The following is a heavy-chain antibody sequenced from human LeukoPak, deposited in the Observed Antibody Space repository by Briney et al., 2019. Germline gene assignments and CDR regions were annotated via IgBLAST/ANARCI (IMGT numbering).Heavy chain of an antibody. CDR1: GFIFSRYW. V-gene: IGHV3-74*01. CDR2: INGDGSTL. D-gene: IGHD3-22*01. Sequence: GGSLGLSCAASGFIFSRYWMHWVRQAPGKGLVWVSRINGDGSTLSYADSVKGRFTISRDNAKNTLYLQMNSLRAEDTAVYYCVRDFGESSGYYFDYWGQGTLVTVSS. CDR3: VRDFGESSGYYFDY. J-gene: IGHJ4*02.